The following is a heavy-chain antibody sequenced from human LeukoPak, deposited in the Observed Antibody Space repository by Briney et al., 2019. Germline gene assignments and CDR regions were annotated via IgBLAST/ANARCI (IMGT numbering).Heavy chain of an antibody. J-gene: IGHJ6*02. V-gene: IGHV4-34*01. Sequence: SETLSLTCAVYGGSFSGYYWSWIRQPPGKELEWIGEINHRGSTNYNPSLKSRVTISVDTSKNQFSLKLSSVTAADTAVYYCARAYFCSSTSCPDGMDVWGQGTTVTVSS. CDR1: GGSFSGYY. CDR2: INHRGST. D-gene: IGHD2-2*01. CDR3: ARAYFCSSTSCPDGMDV.